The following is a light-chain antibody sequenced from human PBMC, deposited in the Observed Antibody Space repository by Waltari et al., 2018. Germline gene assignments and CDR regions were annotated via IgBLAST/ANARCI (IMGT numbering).Light chain of an antibody. CDR2: VAS. Sequence: IQMTQSPSSLSASVGDRVTSTCRASQSISTSLNWYQQITGKAPKLLSYVASTWPSGVPSRFSGSGYGTDFSLTISSLQPEDFATYYCQQSYTTAYTFGQGTKLEIK. J-gene: IGKJ2*01. CDR1: QSISTS. CDR3: QQSYTTAYT. V-gene: IGKV1-39*01.